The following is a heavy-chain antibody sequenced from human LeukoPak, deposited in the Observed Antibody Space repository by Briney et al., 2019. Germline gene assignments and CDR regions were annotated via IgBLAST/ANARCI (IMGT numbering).Heavy chain of an antibody. D-gene: IGHD6-19*01. V-gene: IGHV3-21*01. CDR2: IGSVTTYI. J-gene: IGHJ4*02. CDR3: ARAIAVAGPYYFDY. CDR1: GFTFSDYT. Sequence: PGGSLRLSCAASGFTFSDYTMNWVRQAPGKGLEWVSSIGSVTTYIYYTDSVKGRFTISRDNAKKSLYLQMNSLRAEDTAVYYCARAIAVAGPYYFDYWGQGTLVTVSS.